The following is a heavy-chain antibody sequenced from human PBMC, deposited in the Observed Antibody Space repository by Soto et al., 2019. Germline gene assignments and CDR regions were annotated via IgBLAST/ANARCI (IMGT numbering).Heavy chain of an antibody. D-gene: IGHD3-22*01. Sequence: ASVKVSCKASGYTFTSYYMHWVRQAPGQGLEWMGIINPSGGSTSYAQKFQGRVTMTRDTSTSTVYMELSSLRSEDTAVYYCARAGNYYDSSGYYGGPFDYWGQGTLVTVSS. CDR1: GYTFTSYY. V-gene: IGHV1-46*01. J-gene: IGHJ4*02. CDR3: ARAGNYYDSSGYYGGPFDY. CDR2: INPSGGST.